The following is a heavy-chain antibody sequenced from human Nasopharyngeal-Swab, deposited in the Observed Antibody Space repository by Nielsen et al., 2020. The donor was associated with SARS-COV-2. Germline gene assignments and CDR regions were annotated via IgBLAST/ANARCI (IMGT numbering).Heavy chain of an antibody. CDR2: IWYGGSEK. CDR1: GFTFNNYG. J-gene: IGHJ4*02. CDR3: DRDRYYDSSGFDY. D-gene: IGHD3-22*01. Sequence: GESLKISCAASGFTFNNYGMHWVRQAPGKGLEWVAVIWYGGSEKHYADSVRGRFTISRDNPKNTLYLQMNSLRAEDTAIYYCDRDRYYDSSGFDYWGQGTLVSVPS. V-gene: IGHV3-33*01.